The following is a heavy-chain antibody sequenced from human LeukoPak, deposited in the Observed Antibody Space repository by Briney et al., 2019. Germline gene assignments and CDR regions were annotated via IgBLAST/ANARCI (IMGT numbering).Heavy chain of an antibody. CDR3: AKAGLIGYIVVVPAAPDY. J-gene: IGHJ4*02. D-gene: IGHD2-2*01. Sequence: GGSLRLSCAASGFTFSSYAMSWVRQAPGKGLEWVSAISGSGGSTYYADSVKGRFTISRDNSKNTLYLQMNSLRAEDTAVYYCAKAGLIGYIVVVPAAPDYWGQGTLVTVSS. CDR2: ISGSGGST. CDR1: GFTFSSYA. V-gene: IGHV3-23*01.